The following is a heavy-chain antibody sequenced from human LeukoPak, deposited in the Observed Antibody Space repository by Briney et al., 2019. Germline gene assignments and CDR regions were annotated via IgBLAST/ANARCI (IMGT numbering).Heavy chain of an antibody. CDR2: IKQDGSEK. CDR1: GFTFSSYW. CDR3: ARLARWLQSGYFDY. V-gene: IGHV3-7*01. D-gene: IGHD5-24*01. J-gene: IGHJ4*02. Sequence: PGGSLRLSCAASGFTFSSYWMSWVRQAPGKGLEWVANIKQDGSEKYYVDSVKGRFTISRDNAKNSLYLQMNSLRAEDTAVYYCARLARWLQSGYFDYWGQGTLVTVSS.